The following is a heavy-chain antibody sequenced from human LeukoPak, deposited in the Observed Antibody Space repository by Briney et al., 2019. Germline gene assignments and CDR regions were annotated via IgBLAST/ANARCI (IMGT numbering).Heavy chain of an antibody. V-gene: IGHV1-69*01. J-gene: IGHJ4*02. CDR2: IIPIFGTA. CDR3: ARGGGDGYNYRFDY. D-gene: IGHD5-24*01. Sequence: ASVKVSCKASGGTFSSYAISWVRQAPGQGLEWMGGIIPIFGTANYAQKFQGRVTITADESTSTAYIELSSLRSEDTAVYYCARGGGDGYNYRFDYWGQGTLVTVSS. CDR1: GGTFSSYA.